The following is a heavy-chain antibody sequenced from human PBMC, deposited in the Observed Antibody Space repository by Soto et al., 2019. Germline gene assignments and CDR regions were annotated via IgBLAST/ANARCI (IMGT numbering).Heavy chain of an antibody. J-gene: IGHJ4*02. Sequence: SETLSLTCTVSGGSISSSSYYWGWIRQPPGKGLEWIGSIYYSGSTYYNPSLKSRVTISVDTSKNQFSLKLSSVTAADTSVYYCAGHWSKVLYYIDYWGQGTLVTVSS. CDR2: IYYSGST. CDR3: AGHWSKVLYYIDY. D-gene: IGHD2-8*02. V-gene: IGHV4-39*01. CDR1: GGSISSSSYY.